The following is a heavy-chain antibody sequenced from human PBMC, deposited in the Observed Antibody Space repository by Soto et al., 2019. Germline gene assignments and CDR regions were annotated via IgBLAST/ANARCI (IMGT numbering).Heavy chain of an antibody. J-gene: IGHJ5*02. Sequence: SETLALACTVSGGSINIYYWSWIRQPPGKGLEWIGYIYYSGSTNYNPSLKSRVTISVDTSKNQFSLKLSSVTAADTAVYYCARDRQQLNWFDPWGQGTLVTVSS. V-gene: IGHV4-59*12. CDR2: IYYSGST. D-gene: IGHD6-13*01. CDR3: ARDRQQLNWFDP. CDR1: GGSINIYY.